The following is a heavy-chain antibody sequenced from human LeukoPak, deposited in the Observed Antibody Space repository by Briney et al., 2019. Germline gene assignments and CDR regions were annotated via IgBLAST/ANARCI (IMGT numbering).Heavy chain of an antibody. J-gene: IGHJ4*02. CDR2: INPNSGGT. Sequence: ASVKVSCKASGYTFTGYYMHWVRQAPGQGLEWMGWINPNSGGTNYAQKFQGRVTMTRDTSISTAYMELSRLRSDDPAVYYCARDSDSSSWYSFDYWGQGTLVTVSS. D-gene: IGHD6-13*01. CDR1: GYTFTGYY. V-gene: IGHV1-2*02. CDR3: ARDSDSSSWYSFDY.